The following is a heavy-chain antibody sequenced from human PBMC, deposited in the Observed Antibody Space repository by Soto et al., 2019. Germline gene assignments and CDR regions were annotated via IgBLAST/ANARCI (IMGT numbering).Heavy chain of an antibody. CDR1: GGTFSSYA. CDR3: ARERKDYYYGMDV. CDR2: IIPIFGTA. J-gene: IGHJ6*02. V-gene: IGHV1-69*13. Sequence: SVKVSCKASGGTFSSYAISWVRQAPGQGLEWMGGIIPIFGTANYAQKFQGRVTITADESTSTAYMELSSLRSEDTAVYYCARERKDYYYGMDVWGQGTTVTVSS.